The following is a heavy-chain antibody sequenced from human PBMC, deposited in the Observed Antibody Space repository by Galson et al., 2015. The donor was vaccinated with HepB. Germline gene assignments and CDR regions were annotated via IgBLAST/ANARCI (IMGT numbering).Heavy chain of an antibody. Sequence: SLRLSCAASGFTSSNYAMSWVRQAPGKGLEWVSHISGTGSNTYYADSVKGRFTISRDNSKNTLSLQMNSLRADDTALYYCARDGYNFIPFDSWGQGTLVTVSS. CDR2: ISGTGSNT. CDR3: ARDGYNFIPFDS. CDR1: GFTSSNYA. D-gene: IGHD5-24*01. V-gene: IGHV3-23*01. J-gene: IGHJ5*01.